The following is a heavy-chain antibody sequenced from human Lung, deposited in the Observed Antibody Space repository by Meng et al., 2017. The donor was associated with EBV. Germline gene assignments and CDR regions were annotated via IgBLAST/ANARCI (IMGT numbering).Heavy chain of an antibody. Sequence: QVQLVQSGSELKKPGASVKVSCKASGYTFTGYYMHWVQQATGQGLEWMGRINPNSGGTNYAQKFQGRVTVTRDTSISTAYMELSRLRSDDTAVYYCARGVSTMIVVVTDWFDPWGQGTLVTVSS. CDR3: ARGVSTMIVVVTDWFDP. J-gene: IGHJ5*02. V-gene: IGHV1-2*06. D-gene: IGHD3-22*01. CDR1: GYTFTGYY. CDR2: INPNSGGT.